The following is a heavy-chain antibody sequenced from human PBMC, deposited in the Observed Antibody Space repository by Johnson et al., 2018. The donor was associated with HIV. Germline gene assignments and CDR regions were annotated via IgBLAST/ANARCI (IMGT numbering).Heavy chain of an antibody. J-gene: IGHJ3*02. CDR2: ISRNSDKI. CDR1: GFTFDDYA. CDR3: AIGRGEFPRHAFDI. Sequence: VQLVESGGGLVQPGGSLRLSCAASGFTFDDYAMHWVRQAPGKGLEWVSGISRNSDKIGYADSVRGRFSISRDNAKNTLYLQMDSLRAEDTALYYCAIGRGEFPRHAFDIWGQGTMVTVSS. V-gene: IGHV3-9*01. D-gene: IGHD3-10*01.